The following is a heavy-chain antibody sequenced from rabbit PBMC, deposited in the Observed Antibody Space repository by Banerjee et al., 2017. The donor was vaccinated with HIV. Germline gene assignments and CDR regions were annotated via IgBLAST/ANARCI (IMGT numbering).Heavy chain of an antibody. CDR2: IYTGDGST. V-gene: IGHV1S45*01. CDR3: ARGFDL. CDR1: GFTFSNSYW. J-gene: IGHJ4*01. Sequence: QEQLEESGGGLVQPEGSLALTCKASGFTFSNSYWICWVRQAPGKGLDWIACIYTGDGSTYYASWAKGRFTISKTSSTTVTLQMTSLTAADTATYFCARGFDLRGPGTLVTVS.